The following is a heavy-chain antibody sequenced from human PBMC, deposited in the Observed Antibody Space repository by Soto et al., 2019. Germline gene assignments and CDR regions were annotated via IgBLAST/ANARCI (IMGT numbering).Heavy chain of an antibody. CDR3: AGRSIAAPFDY. CDR1: GGSISSSSYY. V-gene: IGHV4-39*01. Sequence: QLQLQESGPGLVKPSETLSLTCTVSGGSISSSSYYWGWIRQPPGKGLEWIGSIYYSGSTYYNPSLKSRVTISVDTSKNQFSLKLSSVTAADTAVYYCAGRSIAAPFDYWGQGTLVTVSS. D-gene: IGHD6-6*01. CDR2: IYYSGST. J-gene: IGHJ4*02.